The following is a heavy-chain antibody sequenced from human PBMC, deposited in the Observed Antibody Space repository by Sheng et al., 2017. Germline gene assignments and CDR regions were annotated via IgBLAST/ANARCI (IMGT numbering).Heavy chain of an antibody. J-gene: IGHJ4*02. CDR2: INPIFGTA. Sequence: QGQLVQSGAEMKRPGSSVKVSCKASGGTFNSYGVSWVRQAPGQGLEWMGGINPIFGTAHYAQKFQGRVTITADESTSTAYMELNSLTSEDTAVYFCARRTLNGGYFGSWGLGTLVTVSS. D-gene: IGHD1-1*01. CDR3: ARRTLNGGYFGS. V-gene: IGHV1-69*13. CDR1: GGTFNSYG.